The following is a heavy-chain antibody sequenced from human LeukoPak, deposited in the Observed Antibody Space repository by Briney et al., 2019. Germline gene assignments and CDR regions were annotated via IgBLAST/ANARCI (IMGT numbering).Heavy chain of an antibody. CDR1: GGSISSYY. Sequence: SGTLSLTCTVSGGSISSYYWSWIRQPPGKGLEWIGYIYYSGSTKYNPSLKSRVTISVGTSKNQFALKLSSVTAADTAVYYCARGSREMATIFDYWGQGTLVTVSS. D-gene: IGHD5-24*01. J-gene: IGHJ4*02. V-gene: IGHV4-59*01. CDR3: ARGSREMATIFDY. CDR2: IYYSGST.